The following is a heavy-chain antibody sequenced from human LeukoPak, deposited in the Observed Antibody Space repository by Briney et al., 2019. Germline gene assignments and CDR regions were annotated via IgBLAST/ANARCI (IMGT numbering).Heavy chain of an antibody. D-gene: IGHD3-10*01. V-gene: IGHV3-30-3*01. CDR3: ARGRITMVRGVIRPGDAFDI. Sequence: GGSLRPSCAASGFTFSSYAMHWVRQAPGKGLEWVAVISYDGSNKYYADSVKGRFTISRDNSKNTLYLQMNSLRAEDTAVYYCARGRITMVRGVIRPGDAFDIWGQGTMVTVSS. CDR2: ISYDGSNK. CDR1: GFTFSSYA. J-gene: IGHJ3*02.